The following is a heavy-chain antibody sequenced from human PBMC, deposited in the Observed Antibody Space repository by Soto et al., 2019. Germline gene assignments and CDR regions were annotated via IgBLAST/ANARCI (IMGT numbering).Heavy chain of an antibody. CDR2: ISTYNDKT. Sequence: ASVKVSCKTSGYTFTSYGISWVRQAPGQGLEWMGWISTYNDKTNYAHKFQGRVTMTTDTSTNTAYMELRSLRSDDTAVYYCARDRCSSSSCYGYYYYGMDVWGQGTTVTVSS. J-gene: IGHJ6*02. V-gene: IGHV1-18*04. D-gene: IGHD2-2*01. CDR3: ARDRCSSSSCYGYYYYGMDV. CDR1: GYTFTSYG.